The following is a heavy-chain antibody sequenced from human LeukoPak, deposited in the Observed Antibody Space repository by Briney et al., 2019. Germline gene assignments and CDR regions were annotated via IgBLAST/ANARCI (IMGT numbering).Heavy chain of an antibody. Sequence: GRSLRLSCAASGFTFSSYAMHWVRQAPGKGLEWVAVISYDGSNDYYADSVKGRFTISRDNSKNTLYLQMNSLRAEDTAVYYCARDSRDHWGQGTLVPVS. CDR3: ARDSRDH. V-gene: IGHV3-30*14. CDR2: ISYDGSND. CDR1: GFTFSSYA. J-gene: IGHJ4*02.